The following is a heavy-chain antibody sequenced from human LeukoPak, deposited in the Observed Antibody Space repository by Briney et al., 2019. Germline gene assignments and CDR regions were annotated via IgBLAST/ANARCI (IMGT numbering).Heavy chain of an antibody. CDR1: GGSISRSSYY. D-gene: IGHD3-9*01. CDR3: ARERASGYDILTGYPLQKYYFDY. V-gene: IGHV4-39*07. Sequence: SETLSPTCTVSGGSISRSSYYWGWIRQPPGKGLEWIGNIYYSVRTDYNPSLKRRVPMSVYTSKNQFSLKLSSVTASDTAMYYCARERASGYDILTGYPLQKYYFDYWGQGTLVTVSS. J-gene: IGHJ4*02. CDR2: IYYSVRT.